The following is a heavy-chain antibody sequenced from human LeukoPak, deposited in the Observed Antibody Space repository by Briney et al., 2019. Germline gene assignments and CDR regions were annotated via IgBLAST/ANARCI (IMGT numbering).Heavy chain of an antibody. Sequence: ASVKVSCKASGYTFTSYGISWVRQAPGQGLEWMGRINPNSGDTNYAQKFQGRVTMTRDTSISTAYMELSRLRSDDTAVYYCARDYCSSTSCLFDYWGQGTLVSVSS. V-gene: IGHV1-2*06. CDR3: ARDYCSSTSCLFDY. CDR2: INPNSGDT. CDR1: GYTFTSYG. D-gene: IGHD2-2*01. J-gene: IGHJ4*02.